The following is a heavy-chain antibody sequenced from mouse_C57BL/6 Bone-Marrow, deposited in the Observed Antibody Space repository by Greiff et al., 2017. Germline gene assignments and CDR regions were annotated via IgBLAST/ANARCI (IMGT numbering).Heavy chain of an antibody. CDR3: ARRRYGSSLWYFDY. CDR1: GFTFTDYY. Sequence: EVKLVESGPVLVKPGPSVKISCKASGFTFTDYYMHWVKQSHGKSLEWIGLVYPYNGGTSYNQKFKGKATLTVDTSSSTAYMELNSLTSEDSAVYYCARRRYGSSLWYFDYWGQGTTLTVSS. D-gene: IGHD1-1*01. V-gene: IGHV1-36*01. J-gene: IGHJ2*01. CDR2: VYPYNGGT.